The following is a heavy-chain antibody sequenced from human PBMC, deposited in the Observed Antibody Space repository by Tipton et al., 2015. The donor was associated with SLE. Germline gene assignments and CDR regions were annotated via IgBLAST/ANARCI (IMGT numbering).Heavy chain of an antibody. Sequence: TLSLTCTVSGGSISNYYWSWIRQAPGKGLEWIGYISYGGNTNYNPSLKSRVTISVDTSKNEVYLDMGSVTAADTAMYYCARERYYYDSSGYYSNCFDPWGQGTLVTVSS. CDR2: ISYGGNT. CDR1: GGSISNYY. V-gene: IGHV4-59*12. D-gene: IGHD3-22*01. J-gene: IGHJ5*02. CDR3: ARERYYYDSSGYYSNCFDP.